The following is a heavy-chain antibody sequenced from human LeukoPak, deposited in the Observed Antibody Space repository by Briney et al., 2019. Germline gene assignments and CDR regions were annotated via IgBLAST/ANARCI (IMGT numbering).Heavy chain of an antibody. CDR2: IYTSGST. V-gene: IGHV4-61*02. D-gene: IGHD6-19*01. CDR1: GGSISSGSYY. Sequence: SETLSLTCTVSGGSISSGSYYWSWIRQPAGKGLEWIGRIYTSGSTNYNPSLKSRVTMSVDTSKNQFSLKLSSVTAADTAVYYCARDTGDSSGWYDRDELAGALDYWGQGTLVTVSS. CDR3: ARDTGDSSGWYDRDELAGALDY. J-gene: IGHJ4*02.